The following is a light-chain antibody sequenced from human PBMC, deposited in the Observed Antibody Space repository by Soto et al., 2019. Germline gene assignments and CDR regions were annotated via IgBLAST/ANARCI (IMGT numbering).Light chain of an antibody. CDR3: CAYAGSGTLV. V-gene: IGLV2-11*01. CDR2: DVS. Sequence: QSALTQPRSVSGSPGQSVTISCTGTSSDVGGYNYVSWYQQHPGKAPKLMIYDVSKRPSGVPDRFSGSKSGNTASLTISGIQAADEADYYCCAYAGSGTLVCGGGTKLTVL. CDR1: SSDVGGYNY. J-gene: IGLJ3*02.